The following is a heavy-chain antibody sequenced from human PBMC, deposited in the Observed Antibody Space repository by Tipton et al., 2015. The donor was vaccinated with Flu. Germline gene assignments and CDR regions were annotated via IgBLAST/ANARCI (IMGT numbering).Heavy chain of an antibody. D-gene: IGHD4-11*01. CDR2: IHRSGST. V-gene: IGHV4-34*01. J-gene: IGHJ5*02. Sequence: TLSLTCAVYGGSFSGYYWSWIRQPPGKGLEWIATIHRSGSTKYNPSLKSRVTISVDTSKNQFSLEMRSVTAADTAVYYCARRDFSNYVSDPKNWFDRWGQGILVTVSS. CDR1: GGSFSGYY. CDR3: ARRDFSNYVSDPKNWFDR.